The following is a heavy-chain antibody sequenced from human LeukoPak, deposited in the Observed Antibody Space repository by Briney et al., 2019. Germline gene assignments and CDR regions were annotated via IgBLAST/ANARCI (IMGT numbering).Heavy chain of an antibody. Sequence: PGGSLRLSCAASGFTFSSYWMSWVRQAPGKGLVWVSRINSDGSSTSYADSVKGRFTISRDNAKNTLYLQMNSLRAEDTAVYYCAREGGYCSSTSCLDAFDIWGQGTMVTVSS. J-gene: IGHJ3*02. CDR1: GFTFSSYW. CDR3: AREGGYCSSTSCLDAFDI. V-gene: IGHV3-74*01. CDR2: INSDGSST. D-gene: IGHD2-2*01.